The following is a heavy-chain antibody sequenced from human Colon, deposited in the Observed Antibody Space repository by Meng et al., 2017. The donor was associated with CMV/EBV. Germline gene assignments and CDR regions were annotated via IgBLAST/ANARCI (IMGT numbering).Heavy chain of an antibody. D-gene: IGHD6-19*01. J-gene: IGHJ6*02. CDR1: GFTSSSYW. Sequence: GESLKISCAASGFTSSSYWMSWVRQAPGKGLEWVSSISGSGGSTYYADSVKGRFTISRDNSKNMLYLQMNSLRVEDTAVYFCAKSIGWYGSGYYYYGMDVWGQGTTVTVSS. CDR2: ISGSGGST. CDR3: AKSIGWYGSGYYYYGMDV. V-gene: IGHV3-23*01.